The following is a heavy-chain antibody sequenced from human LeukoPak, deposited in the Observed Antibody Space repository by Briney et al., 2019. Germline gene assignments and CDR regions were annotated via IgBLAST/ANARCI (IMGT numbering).Heavy chain of an antibody. CDR3: ALYGSGSYYNELWFDP. CDR2: IYYSGST. V-gene: IGHV4-59*01. J-gene: IGHJ5*02. Sequence: PSETLSLTCTVSGGSISSYYWSWIRQPPGKGLEWIGYIYYSGSTNYNPSLKSRVTISVDTSKNQFSLKLSSVTAADTAVYYCALYGSGSYYNELWFDPWGQGTLVTVSS. CDR1: GGSISSYY. D-gene: IGHD3-10*01.